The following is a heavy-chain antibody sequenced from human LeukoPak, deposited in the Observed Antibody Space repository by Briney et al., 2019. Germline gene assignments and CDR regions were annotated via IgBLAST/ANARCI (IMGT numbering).Heavy chain of an antibody. CDR2: ISAYNGNT. V-gene: IGHV1-18*04. D-gene: IGHD3-10*01. Sequence: GASVKVSCKASGYTFTSYGISWVRQAPGQGLEWMGWISAYNGNTNYAQKLQGRVTMTTDTSTSTAYMELRSLRSDDTAVYYCARVALGITMVRGVIPYFDYWGQGTLVTVSS. J-gene: IGHJ4*02. CDR1: GYTFTSYG. CDR3: ARVALGITMVRGVIPYFDY.